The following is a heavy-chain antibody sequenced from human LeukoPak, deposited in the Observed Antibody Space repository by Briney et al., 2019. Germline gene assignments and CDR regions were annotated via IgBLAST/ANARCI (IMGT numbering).Heavy chain of an antibody. J-gene: IGHJ4*02. V-gene: IGHV3-7*01. CDR2: INQDGSTK. CDR1: GFTFSNAW. D-gene: IGHD6-13*01. Sequence: GGSLRLSCAASGFTFSNAWMAWVRQAPGKGLEWVGNINQDGSTKQYVDSVRGRFTISRDNAKNSLYLQMNSLRAEDRALYHCARDMSGSLDYWGQGTLVTVSS. CDR3: ARDMSGSLDY.